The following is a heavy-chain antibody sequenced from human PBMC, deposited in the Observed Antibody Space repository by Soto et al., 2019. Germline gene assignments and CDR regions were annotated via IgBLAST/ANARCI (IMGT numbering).Heavy chain of an antibody. Sequence: PGGSLRLSCAASGFTFNNYAITWVRQAPGKGLEKVSVISGSGGSTYYADSVKGRFTISRDNSKNTLYLQMNSLRAEDTAVYYCAKDHYYDRSGYYKLAIYFDSWGQGTLVTVSS. J-gene: IGHJ4*02. V-gene: IGHV3-23*01. CDR2: ISGSGGST. CDR3: AKDHYYDRSGYYKLAIYFDS. D-gene: IGHD3-22*01. CDR1: GFTFNNYA.